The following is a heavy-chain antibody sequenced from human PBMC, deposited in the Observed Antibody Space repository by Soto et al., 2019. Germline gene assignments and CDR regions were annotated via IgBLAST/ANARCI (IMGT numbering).Heavy chain of an antibody. Sequence: QVQLVESGGGVVQPGSSLRLSCAASGFTFSSYGMHWVRQAPGKGLEWVAVIWYDGSNKYYADSVKGRFTISRDNSQYTLYLQMNSLRAEDRAVYYCARDGFGVDYWGQGTLVTVSS. CDR1: GFTFSSYG. V-gene: IGHV3-33*01. D-gene: IGHD3-10*01. CDR2: IWYDGSNK. J-gene: IGHJ4*02. CDR3: ARDGFGVDY.